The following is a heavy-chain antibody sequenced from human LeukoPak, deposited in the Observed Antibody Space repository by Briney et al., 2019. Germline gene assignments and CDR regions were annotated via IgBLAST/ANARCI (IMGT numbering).Heavy chain of an antibody. Sequence: GGSLRLSCAASGFTFSNYNISWVRQAPGKGLEWVSSISSSSSYIYYADSVEGRFIISRDNAKNTLYLVLNSLRTEDTAVYCCRVAAATYYFDHWGQGTLVTVSS. D-gene: IGHD6-13*01. J-gene: IGHJ4*02. CDR1: GFTFSNYN. CDR3: RVAAATYYFDH. CDR2: ISSSSSYI. V-gene: IGHV3-21*01.